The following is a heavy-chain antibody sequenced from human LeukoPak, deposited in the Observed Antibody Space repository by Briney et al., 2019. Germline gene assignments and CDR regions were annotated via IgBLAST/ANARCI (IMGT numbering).Heavy chain of an antibody. CDR3: AKDLGDYYYYYGMDV. CDR2: ISGSGGST. J-gene: IGHJ6*02. D-gene: IGHD3-3*01. CDR1: GFTFSSYA. Sequence: GGSLRLSCAASGFTFSSYAMSWVRQAPGKGLEWVSAISGSGGSTYYADSVKGRFTISSDNSKNTLYLQMNSLRAEDTAVYYCAKDLGDYYYYYGMDVWGQGTTVTVSS. V-gene: IGHV3-23*01.